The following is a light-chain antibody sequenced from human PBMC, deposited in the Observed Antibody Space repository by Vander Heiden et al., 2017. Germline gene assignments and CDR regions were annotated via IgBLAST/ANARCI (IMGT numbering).Light chain of an antibody. CDR3: QHQRT. CDR1: QSISSW. Sequence: ILITQSPSTLSASVGDRVTITCRASQSISSWLAWYQQKPGKAPKLLIYKASSLESGVPSRFSGSGSGTEFTLTISSLQPDDFATYYCQHQRTFGQGTKVEIK. J-gene: IGKJ1*01. V-gene: IGKV1-5*03. CDR2: KAS.